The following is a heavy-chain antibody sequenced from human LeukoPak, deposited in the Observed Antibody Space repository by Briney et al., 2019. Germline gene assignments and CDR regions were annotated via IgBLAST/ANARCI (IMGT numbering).Heavy chain of an antibody. D-gene: IGHD2-2*01. J-gene: IGHJ6*02. CDR1: GYTFTSYD. CDR2: MNPNSGNT. Sequence: ASVKVSCKASGYTFTSYDINWVRQATGQGLEWMGWMNPNSGNTGYAQKFQGRVTMTRNTPISTAYMELSSLRSEDTAVYYCARYCSSTSCYVYGMDVWGQGTTVTVSS. CDR3: ARYCSSTSCYVYGMDV. V-gene: IGHV1-8*01.